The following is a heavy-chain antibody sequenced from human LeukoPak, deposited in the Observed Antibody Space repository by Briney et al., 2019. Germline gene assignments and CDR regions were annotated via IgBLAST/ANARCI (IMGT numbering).Heavy chain of an antibody. J-gene: IGHJ4*02. CDR2: INHSGRT. CDR3: ARGWVVPAAIFDY. CDR1: GGSFSDYF. V-gene: IGHV4-34*01. D-gene: IGHD2-2*01. Sequence: SETLSLTCAVYGGSFSDYFWGWIRQPPGKGLEWIGEINHSGRTYYNPSLKSRVTISVDTSKNQFSLNLSSVTAADTAVYYCARGWVVPAAIFDYWGQGTLVTVSS.